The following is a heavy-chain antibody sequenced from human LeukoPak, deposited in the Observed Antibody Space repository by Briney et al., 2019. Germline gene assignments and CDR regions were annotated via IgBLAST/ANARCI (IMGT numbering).Heavy chain of an antibody. CDR2: ISSSSSYI. J-gene: IGHJ4*02. CDR1: GFTFSSYS. V-gene: IGHV3-21*01. Sequence: PGGSLRLSCAASGFTFSSYSMNWVRQAPGKGLEWVSSISSSSSYIYYADSVKGRFTISRDNAKNSLYLQMNSLRAEDTAVYYCARVLGGSATIDYWGQGTLVTVSS. CDR3: ARVLGGSATIDY. D-gene: IGHD1-26*01.